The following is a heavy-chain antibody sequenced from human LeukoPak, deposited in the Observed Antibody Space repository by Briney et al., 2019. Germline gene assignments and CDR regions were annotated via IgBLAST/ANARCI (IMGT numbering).Heavy chain of an antibody. V-gene: IGHV1-24*01. D-gene: IGHD2-2*01. CDR1: GYTLTELS. CDR2: FDPEDGET. J-gene: IGHJ6*02. CDR3: APGMRGPYYYYGMDV. Sequence: ASVKVSCKVSGYTLTELSMHWVRQAPGKGLEWMGGFDPEDGETIYAQKFQGKVTMTEDTSTDTAYMELSSLRSEDTAVYYCAPGMRGPYYYYGMDVWGQGTTVTVSS.